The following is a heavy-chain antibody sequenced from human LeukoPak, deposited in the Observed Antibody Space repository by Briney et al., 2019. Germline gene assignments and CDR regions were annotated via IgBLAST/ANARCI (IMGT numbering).Heavy chain of an antibody. CDR1: GFTFDDFA. D-gene: IGHD3-9*01. CDR3: AKGQGYYDILTGLPFDY. Sequence: GGSLRLSCAASGFTFDDFAMHWVRQAPGKGLEWVSSISWSSAIIAYADSVKGRFTISRDNAKNSLYLQMNSLRAEDTALYYCAKGQGYYDILTGLPFDYWGQGTLVTVSS. CDR2: ISWSSAII. V-gene: IGHV3-9*01. J-gene: IGHJ4*02.